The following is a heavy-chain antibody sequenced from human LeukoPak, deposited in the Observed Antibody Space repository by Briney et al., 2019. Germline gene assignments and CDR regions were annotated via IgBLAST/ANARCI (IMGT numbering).Heavy chain of an antibody. CDR1: GFTFSSYE. V-gene: IGHV3-48*03. D-gene: IGHD1-26*01. CDR2: ISSDGSMI. CDR3: TSASYFT. J-gene: IGHJ4*02. Sequence: PGGSLRLSCAASGFTFSSYEMNWVRQAPGKGLEWISCISSDGSMIGYADSAKGRFTISRDNTKNSVYLQMNSLRAEDTAVYYCTSASYFTWGQGTLVTVSS.